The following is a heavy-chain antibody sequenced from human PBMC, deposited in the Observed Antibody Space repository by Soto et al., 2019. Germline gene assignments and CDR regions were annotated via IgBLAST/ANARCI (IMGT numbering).Heavy chain of an antibody. CDR2: IYYSGST. D-gene: IGHD3-10*01. CDR3: ARVLRGVISTDLYGMDV. J-gene: IGHJ6*01. Sequence: GPGPGLSSETLSLTCTVSGGSISSGGYYWSWIRQHPGKGLEWIGYIYYSGSTYYNPSLKSRVTISVDTSKNEFSLKLSSVTAADTAVYYCARVLRGVISTDLYGMDVWGQGTTVTVSS. V-gene: IGHV4-31*03. CDR1: GGSISSGGYY.